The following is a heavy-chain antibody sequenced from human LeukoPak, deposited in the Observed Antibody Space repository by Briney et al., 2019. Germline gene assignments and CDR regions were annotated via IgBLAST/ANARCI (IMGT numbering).Heavy chain of an antibody. CDR2: IYYSGST. J-gene: IGHJ4*02. Sequence: PSETLSLTCTVSGGSISNSYWSWIRQPPGKGLEWIGYIYYSGSTYYNPSLKSRVTTSVDRSKNQFSLKLSSVTAADTAVYYCASRRRDGYKHFDYWGQGTLVTVSS. CDR3: ASRRRDGYKHFDY. V-gene: IGHV4-59*12. CDR1: GGSISNSY. D-gene: IGHD5-24*01.